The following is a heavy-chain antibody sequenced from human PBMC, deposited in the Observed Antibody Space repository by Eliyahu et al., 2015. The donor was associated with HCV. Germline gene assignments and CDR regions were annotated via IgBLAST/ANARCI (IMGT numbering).Heavy chain of an antibody. CDR2: IKSKTDGGTT. CDR1: GFTFXNAW. Sequence: EVQLVESGGGLVKPGGSLRLSXXASGFTFXNAWMSXVRQAPGKGLEWVGRIKSKTDGGTTDYAAPVKGRFTISRDDSKNTLYLQMNSLKTEDTAVYYCTTESSNYGYYGMDVWGQGTTVTVSS. D-gene: IGHD2-2*01. CDR3: TTESSNYGYYGMDV. J-gene: IGHJ6*02. V-gene: IGHV3-15*01.